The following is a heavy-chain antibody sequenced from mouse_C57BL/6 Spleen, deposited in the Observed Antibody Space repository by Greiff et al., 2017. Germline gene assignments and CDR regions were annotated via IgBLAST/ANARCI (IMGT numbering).Heavy chain of an antibody. D-gene: IGHD1-1*01. J-gene: IGHJ1*03. CDR1: GYTFTSYW. CDR3: ARLRFYYGSSPYWYFDV. Sequence: QVQLQQPGAELVKPGASVKMSCKASGYTFTSYWITWVKQRPGQGLEWIGDIYPGSGSTNYNEKFKSKATLTVDTSSSTAYMQLSSLTSEDSAVYYCARLRFYYGSSPYWYFDVWGTGTTVTVSS. CDR2: IYPGSGST. V-gene: IGHV1-55*01.